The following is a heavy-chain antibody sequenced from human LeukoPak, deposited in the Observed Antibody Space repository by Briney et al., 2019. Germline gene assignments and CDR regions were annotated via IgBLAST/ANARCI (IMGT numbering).Heavy chain of an antibody. V-gene: IGHV3-21*01. D-gene: IGHD6-13*01. Sequence: PGGSLRLSCAASGFTFSSYSMNWVRQAPGNGLEWVSSISSSSSYIYYADSVKGRFTISRDNAKNSLYLQMNSLRAEDTAVYYCARSPRVAAASRYFDYWGQGTLVTVSS. J-gene: IGHJ4*02. CDR1: GFTFSSYS. CDR3: ARSPRVAAASRYFDY. CDR2: ISSSSSYI.